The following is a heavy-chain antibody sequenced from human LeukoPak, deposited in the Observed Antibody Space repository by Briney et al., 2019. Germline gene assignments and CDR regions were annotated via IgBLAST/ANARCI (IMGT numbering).Heavy chain of an antibody. J-gene: IGHJ6*02. V-gene: IGHV4-59*01. CDR2: IYYSGST. CDR1: GGSISSYY. D-gene: IGHD3-22*01. Sequence: SETLSLTCTVSGGSISSYYWSWIRQPPGKGLEWIGYIYYSGSTNYNPSLKSRVTISVDTSKNQFSLKLSSVTAADAAVYYCASDSGYYGMDVWGQGTTVTVSS. CDR3: ASDSGYYGMDV.